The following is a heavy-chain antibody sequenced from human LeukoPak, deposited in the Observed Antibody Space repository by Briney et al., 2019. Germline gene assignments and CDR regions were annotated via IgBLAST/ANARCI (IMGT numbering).Heavy chain of an antibody. CDR2: IRYDGSNK. Sequence: GGSLRLSCAASGFTFSSYGMHWVRQAPGKGLEWVAFIRYDGSNKYYADSVKGRFTISRDNSKNTLYLQMNSLGAEDTAVYYCAKDRGIFAVGYFDYWGQGTLVTVSS. CDR3: AKDRGIFAVGYFDY. CDR1: GFTFSSYG. V-gene: IGHV3-30*02. D-gene: IGHD3-3*01. J-gene: IGHJ4*02.